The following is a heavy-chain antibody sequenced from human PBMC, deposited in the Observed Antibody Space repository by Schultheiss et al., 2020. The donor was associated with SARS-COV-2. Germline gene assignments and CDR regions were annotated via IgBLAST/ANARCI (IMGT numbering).Heavy chain of an antibody. D-gene: IGHD3-10*01. CDR3: AAAPKPITMVRWYYGMDV. CDR2: ISAYNGNT. Sequence: ASVKVSCKASGYTFTSYGISWVRQAPGQGLEWMGWISAYNGNTNYAQKLQGRVTMTTDTSTSTAYMELRSLRSDDTAVYYCAAAPKPITMVRWYYGMDVWGQGTTVTVSS. CDR1: GYTFTSYG. V-gene: IGHV1-18*01. J-gene: IGHJ6*02.